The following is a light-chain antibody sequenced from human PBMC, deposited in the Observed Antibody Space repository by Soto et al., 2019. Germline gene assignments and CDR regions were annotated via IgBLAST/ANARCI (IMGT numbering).Light chain of an antibody. Sequence: DVVMTQSPLSLPVTLGQPASISCRSSQSLAHSDGNTYLNWFQQRPGQSPRRLLYKVSSRDSGVPDRFSGSGLGTDFTLTISRVEAEDVGVYYCMQGTHWPWTFGQGTKVDIK. J-gene: IGKJ1*01. CDR3: MQGTHWPWT. CDR2: KVS. CDR1: QSLAHSDGNTY. V-gene: IGKV2-30*02.